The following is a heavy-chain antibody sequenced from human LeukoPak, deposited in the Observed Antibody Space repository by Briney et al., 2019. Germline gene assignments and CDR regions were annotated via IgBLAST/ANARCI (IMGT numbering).Heavy chain of an antibody. CDR2: ISYDGSNK. CDR3: ARDWYDNSDAFDI. J-gene: IGHJ3*02. V-gene: IGHV3-30*03. CDR1: GFTFSSYG. D-gene: IGHD3-9*01. Sequence: GGSLRLSCAASGFTFSSYGMHWVRQAPGKGLEWVAVISYDGSNKYYADSVKGRFTISRDNSKNTLYLQMNSLRAEDTAVYYCARDWYDNSDAFDIWGQGTMVTVSS.